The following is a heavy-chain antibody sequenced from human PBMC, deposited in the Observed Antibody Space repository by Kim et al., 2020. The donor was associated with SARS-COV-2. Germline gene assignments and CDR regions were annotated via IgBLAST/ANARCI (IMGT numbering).Heavy chain of an antibody. D-gene: IGHD2-2*01. CDR2: INSDGSST. CDR3: ARENIVVVPAAIFGLRGKNWFDP. Sequence: GGSLRLSCAASGFTFSSYWMHWVRQAPGKGLVWVSRINSDGSSTSYADSVKGRFTISRDNAKNTLYLQMNSLRAEDTAVYYCARENIVVVPAAIFGLRGKNWFDPWGQGTLVTVSS. CDR1: GFTFSSYW. J-gene: IGHJ5*02. V-gene: IGHV3-74*01.